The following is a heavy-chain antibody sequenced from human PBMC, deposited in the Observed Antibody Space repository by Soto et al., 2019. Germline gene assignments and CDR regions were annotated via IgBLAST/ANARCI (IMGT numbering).Heavy chain of an antibody. CDR2: IYHSGST. V-gene: IGHV4-4*02. Sequence: QVQLQESGPGLVKPSGTLSLTCAVSSGSISSSNWWRWVRQPPGKGLEWIGEIYHSGSTNYNPSHESRVTISVDKSKNQFSLNLSSVTAADTAVYYCAREAARKFDYWGQGILVTVSS. CDR3: AREAARKFDY. CDR1: SGSISSSNW. J-gene: IGHJ4*02.